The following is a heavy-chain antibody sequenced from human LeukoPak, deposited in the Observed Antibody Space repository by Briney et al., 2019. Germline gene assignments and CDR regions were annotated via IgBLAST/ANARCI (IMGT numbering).Heavy chain of an antibody. V-gene: IGHV3-11*04. D-gene: IGHD6-6*01. J-gene: IGHJ4*02. CDR2: ISSSGSTI. CDR1: GFTFSDYY. Sequence: GGSLRLSCAASGFTFSDYYMSWIRQAPGKGLEWVSYISSSGSTIYYADSVKGRFTISRDNAKNSLYLQMNSPRAEDTAVYYCARDFFYSSSSNFDYWGQGTLVTVSS. CDR3: ARDFFYSSSSNFDY.